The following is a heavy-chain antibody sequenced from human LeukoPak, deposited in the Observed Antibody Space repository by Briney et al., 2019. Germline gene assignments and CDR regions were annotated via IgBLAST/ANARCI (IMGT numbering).Heavy chain of an antibody. CDR1: GFTFSSYA. V-gene: IGHV3-30-3*01. Sequence: GRSLRLSCAASGFTFSSYAMHWVRQAPGKGLEWVAVISYDGSNKYYADSVKGRFTISRDNSKNTLYLQMNNLRAEDTAVYYCARGRGYFDYWGQGTLVTVSS. D-gene: IGHD3-22*01. CDR2: ISYDGSNK. J-gene: IGHJ4*02. CDR3: ARGRGYFDY.